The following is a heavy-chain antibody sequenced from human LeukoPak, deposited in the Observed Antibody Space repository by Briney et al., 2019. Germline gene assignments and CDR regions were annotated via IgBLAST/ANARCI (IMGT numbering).Heavy chain of an antibody. CDR2: INEGSSVI. Sequence: PGGSLRLSCAASGFSFSIYSLTWVRQAPGKGLEWVAYINEGSSVIYYAVSVEGRFTVSRDNAKNSLYLQMNSLRGDDTAVYYCARGFGPSWFYSWGQGTLVTVSS. V-gene: IGHV3-48*04. D-gene: IGHD3-16*01. CDR3: ARGFGPSWFYS. J-gene: IGHJ5*01. CDR1: GFSFSIYS.